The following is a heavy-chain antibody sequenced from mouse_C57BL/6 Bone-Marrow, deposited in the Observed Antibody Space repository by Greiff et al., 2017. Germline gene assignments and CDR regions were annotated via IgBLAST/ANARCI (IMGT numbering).Heavy chain of an antibody. CDR3: ARKSYYAMDY. J-gene: IGHJ4*01. Sequence: VQLQQSVAELVRPGASVTFSCTASGFHIQNTYMHWVKQRPEQGLEWIGRIDPANGNTKYAPKFQGKATITADPSSNTAYLQLSSLTSEDTANYYCARKSYYAMDYWGQGTSVTVSS. V-gene: IGHV14-3*01. CDR2: IDPANGNT. CDR1: GFHIQNTY.